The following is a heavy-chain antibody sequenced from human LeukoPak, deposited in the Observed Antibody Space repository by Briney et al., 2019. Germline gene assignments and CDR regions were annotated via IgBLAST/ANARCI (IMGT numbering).Heavy chain of an antibody. D-gene: IGHD3-22*01. CDR3: ARNQVDSSGYYYEGAPGGIDY. CDR2: INHSGST. V-gene: IGHV4-34*01. CDR1: GGSFSGYY. J-gene: IGHJ4*02. Sequence: PSETLSLTCAVYGGSFSGYYWSWIRQPPGKGLEWIGEINHSGSTNHNPSLKSRVTISVDTSKNQFSLKLSSMTAADTAVYYCARNQVDSSGYYYEGAPGGIDYWGQGTLVTVSS.